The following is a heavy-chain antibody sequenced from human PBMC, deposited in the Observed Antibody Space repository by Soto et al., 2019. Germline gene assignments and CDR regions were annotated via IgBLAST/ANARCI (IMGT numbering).Heavy chain of an antibody. J-gene: IGHJ6*03. CDR3: AKDPGVYGILYYYYYMDV. CDR1: GFTFSSYG. V-gene: IGHV3-30*18. D-gene: IGHD3-10*01. Sequence: GGSLRLSCAASGFTFSSYGMHWVRQAPGKGLEWVAVISYDGSNKYYADSVKGRFTISRDNSKNTLYLQMNSLRAEDTAVYYCAKDPGVYGILYYYYYMDVWGKGTTVTVSS. CDR2: ISYDGSNK.